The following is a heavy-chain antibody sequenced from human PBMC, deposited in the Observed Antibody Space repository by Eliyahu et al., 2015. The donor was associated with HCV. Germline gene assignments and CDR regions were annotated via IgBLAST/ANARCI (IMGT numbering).Heavy chain of an antibody. CDR1: GGSFSGYY. V-gene: IGHV4-34*01. J-gene: IGHJ4*02. D-gene: IGHD6-6*01. CDR2: INHSGST. Sequence: QVXLXQWGAGLLKPSETLSXXCAXYGGSFSGYYWSWIRQPPGKGLEWIGEINHSGSTNYNPSLKSRVTISVDTSKNQFSLKLSSVTAAXTAVYYCARGRIAARFVYWGQGTLVTVSS. CDR3: ARGRIAARFVY.